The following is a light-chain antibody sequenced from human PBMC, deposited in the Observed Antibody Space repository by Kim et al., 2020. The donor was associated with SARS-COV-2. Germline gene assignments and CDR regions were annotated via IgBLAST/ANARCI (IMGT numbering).Light chain of an antibody. CDR2: DTS. J-gene: IGLJ2*01. CDR3: LLSYSDTRPGV. V-gene: IGLV7-46*01. CDR1: TGAVTSGHY. Sequence: QAVVTQEPSLTVSPGGTVTLTCGSSTGAVTSGHYPYWFQQKPGQAPRTLIYDTSIKHSWTPAWFSGSLLGGKAALTLSGAQPEDEAEYYCLLSYSDTRPGVFGGGTQLTVL.